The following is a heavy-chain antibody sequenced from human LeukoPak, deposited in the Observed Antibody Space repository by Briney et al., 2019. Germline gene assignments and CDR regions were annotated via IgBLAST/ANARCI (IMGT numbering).Heavy chain of an antibody. D-gene: IGHD6-19*01. V-gene: IGHV1-2*02. CDR2: INPNSGGT. Sequence: ASVKVSCKASGYTFTAYYLHWVRQAPGQGLEWMGWINPNSGGTNYAQKFQGRVTMTRDTSISTAYMELSRLRSDDTAVYYCARCMGIAVAGEFDYWGQGTLVTVSS. CDR3: ARCMGIAVAGEFDY. J-gene: IGHJ4*02. CDR1: GYTFTAYY.